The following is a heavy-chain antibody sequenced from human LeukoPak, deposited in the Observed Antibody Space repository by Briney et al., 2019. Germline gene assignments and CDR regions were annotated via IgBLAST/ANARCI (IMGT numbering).Heavy chain of an antibody. J-gene: IGHJ4*02. Sequence: PGGSLRLSCAASGFTFDDYVMHWVRQAPGRGLEWVSGITWNSGSINYADSVKGRFTISRDNSKNTLYLQMNSLRAEDTAVYYCARELVATGCDYWGQGTLVTVSS. D-gene: IGHD5-12*01. CDR2: ITWNSGSI. CDR1: GFTFDDYV. CDR3: ARELVATGCDY. V-gene: IGHV3-9*01.